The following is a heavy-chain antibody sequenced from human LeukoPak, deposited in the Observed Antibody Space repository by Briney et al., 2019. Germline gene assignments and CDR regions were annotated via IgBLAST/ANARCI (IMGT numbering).Heavy chain of an antibody. D-gene: IGHD1-26*01. CDR3: ARAGGSYHNWFDP. CDR1: GGSISSSNW. Sequence: SGTLSLTCAVSGGSISSSNWWSWVRQTPGKGLEWIGEIYHSGSTNSNPSLKSRVTISVDKSKNQFSLKLTSVTAADTAVYYCARAGGSYHNWFDPWGQGTLVTVSS. CDR2: IYHSGST. V-gene: IGHV4-4*02. J-gene: IGHJ5*02.